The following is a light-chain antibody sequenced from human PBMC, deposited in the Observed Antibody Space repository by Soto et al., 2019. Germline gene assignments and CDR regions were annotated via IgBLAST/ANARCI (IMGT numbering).Light chain of an antibody. CDR3: QQYGGLPRT. J-gene: IGKJ1*01. V-gene: IGKV3-20*01. CDR1: QSGSSSY. Sequence: EIQLTQSPCTLSLSLGERATLSCRASQSGSSSYLAWYQQKPGQAPRLLIYGTSNRATGIPERFSGSGSGTDFTLSISRLEPEDFAVYYCQQYGGLPRTFGQGTKVDI. CDR2: GTS.